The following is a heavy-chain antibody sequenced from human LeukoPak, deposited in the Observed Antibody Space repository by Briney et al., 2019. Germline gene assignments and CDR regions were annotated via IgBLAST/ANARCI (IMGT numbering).Heavy chain of an antibody. CDR2: IYYSGST. CDR3: ARVRNYDFWSGLSGGENDP. V-gene: IGHV4-39*07. Sequence: SETLSLTCTVSGGSISSSSYYWGWIRQPPGKGLEWIGSIYYSGSTNYNPSLKSRVTISVDTSKNQFSLKLSSVTAADTAVYYCARVRNYDFWSGLSGGENDPWGQGTLVTVSS. D-gene: IGHD3-3*01. CDR1: GGSISSSSYY. J-gene: IGHJ5*02.